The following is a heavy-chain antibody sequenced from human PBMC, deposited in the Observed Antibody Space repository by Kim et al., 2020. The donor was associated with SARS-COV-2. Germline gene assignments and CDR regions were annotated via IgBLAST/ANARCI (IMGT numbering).Heavy chain of an antibody. CDR2: ISYDGSNK. CDR1: GFTFSSYA. J-gene: IGHJ4*02. CDR3: ARGIALYCSSTSCPRFDY. Sequence: GGSLRLSCAASGFTFSSYAMHWVRQAPGKGLEWVAVISYDGSNKYYADSVKGRFTISRDNSKNTLYLQMNSLRAEDTAVYYCARGIALYCSSTSCPRFDYWAREPWSPSPQ. D-gene: IGHD2-2*01. V-gene: IGHV3-30*04.